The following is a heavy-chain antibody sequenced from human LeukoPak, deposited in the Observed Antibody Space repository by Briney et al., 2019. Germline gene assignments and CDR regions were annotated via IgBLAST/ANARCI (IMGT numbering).Heavy chain of an antibody. D-gene: IGHD2-2*01. CDR3: AKDVSHFTFPLYQ. CDR2: ITPSGNNK. V-gene: IGHV3-48*01. J-gene: IGHJ4*02. CDR1: GFTFSRYS. Sequence: GGSLRLSCAVSGFTFSRYSLHWVRQAPGKGLEWISYITPSGNNKYYADSVKGRFTISRDNSKNTLYLQMNSLTAEDTAVYYCAKDVSHFTFPLYQWGQGTLVTVSS.